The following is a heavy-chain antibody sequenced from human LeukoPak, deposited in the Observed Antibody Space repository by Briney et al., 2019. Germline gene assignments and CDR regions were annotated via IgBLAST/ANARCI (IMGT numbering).Heavy chain of an antibody. CDR2: IYYSGST. CDR3: ASHPSYDYVWGSYRPFDY. CDR1: GGSISSGDYY. J-gene: IGHJ4*02. D-gene: IGHD3-16*02. V-gene: IGHV4-30-4*01. Sequence: SETLSLTCTVSGGSISSGDYYWSWIRQPPGKGLEWIGYIYYSGSTYYNPSLKSRVTISVDKSKNQFSLKLSSVTAADTAVYYCASHPSYDYVWGSYRPFDYWGQGTLVTVSS.